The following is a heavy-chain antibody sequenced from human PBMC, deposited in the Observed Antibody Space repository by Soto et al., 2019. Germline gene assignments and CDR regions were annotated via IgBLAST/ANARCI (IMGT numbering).Heavy chain of an antibody. CDR3: ARDGITLAGYY. CDR2: ISAYNGNR. D-gene: IGHD6-19*01. V-gene: IGHV1-18*01. CDR1: GYTFFNYG. Sequence: QVQLVQSGAEVKKPGASVKVSCKASGYTFFNYGISWVRQAPGKGLEWMGWISAYNGNRNYAGKFQGRATMTTETSTSTAYMELRSLRSDDTAVYYCARDGITLAGYYWGQGTLVTVSS. J-gene: IGHJ4*02.